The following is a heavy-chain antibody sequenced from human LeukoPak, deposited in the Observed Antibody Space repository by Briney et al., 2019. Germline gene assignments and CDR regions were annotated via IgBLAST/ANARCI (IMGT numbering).Heavy chain of an antibody. CDR1: GFTVSGNY. Sequence: SGGSLRLSCAASGFTVSGNYMSWVRQAPGKGLEWVSVIYSGGSTYYADSVKGRFTISRDNSKNTLYLQMNSLGAEDTAVYYCARVSAWFGELPDSWGQGTLVTVSS. CDR3: ARVSAWFGELPDS. J-gene: IGHJ4*02. D-gene: IGHD3-10*01. V-gene: IGHV3-53*01. CDR2: IYSGGST.